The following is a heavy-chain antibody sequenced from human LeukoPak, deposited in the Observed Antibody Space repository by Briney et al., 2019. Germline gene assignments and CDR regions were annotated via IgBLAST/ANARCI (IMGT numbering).Heavy chain of an antibody. Sequence: GGSLRLSCAASGFTVSSNYMSWVRQAPGKGLEWVSVIYSGGKTFYADSVKGRFTISKDNSKNTLYLQMNSLRAEDTAVYYCARGGVRDFFYYAKDAWGQGTTVTVSS. CDR3: ARGGVRDFFYYAKDA. V-gene: IGHV3-53*01. CDR1: GFTVSSNY. J-gene: IGHJ6*02. CDR2: IYSGGKT. D-gene: IGHD3-10*01.